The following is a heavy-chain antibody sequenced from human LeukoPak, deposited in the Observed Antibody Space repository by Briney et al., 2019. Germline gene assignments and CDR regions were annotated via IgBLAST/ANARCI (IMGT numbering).Heavy chain of an antibody. D-gene: IGHD5-12*01. CDR1: GGTFTTYV. V-gene: IGHV1-69*13. CDR2: IIPMLDTA. CDR3: ARGTDDYIVATTSFEY. Sequence: GASVKVSCKASGGTFTTYVISWVRQAPGQGLEWMGGIIPMLDTANYAQKFQGRVTITADESTSTAYMELSSLRSEDTAVYYCARGTDDYIVATTSFEYWGQGTLVTVSS. J-gene: IGHJ4*02.